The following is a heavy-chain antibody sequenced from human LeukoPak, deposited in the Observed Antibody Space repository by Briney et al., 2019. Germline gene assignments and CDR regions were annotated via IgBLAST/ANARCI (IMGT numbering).Heavy chain of an antibody. CDR2: IGTAGDT. J-gene: IGHJ4*02. CDR3: ARASYDSSGYPTLYFDY. D-gene: IGHD3-22*01. Sequence: GGSLRLSCAASGFTFSSYDMHWVRQATGKGLEWVSAIGTAGDTYYPGSVKGRFTISRENAKNSLYLQMNSLRAGDTAVYYCARASYDSSGYPTLYFDYWGQGTLVTVSS. V-gene: IGHV3-13*01. CDR1: GFTFSSYD.